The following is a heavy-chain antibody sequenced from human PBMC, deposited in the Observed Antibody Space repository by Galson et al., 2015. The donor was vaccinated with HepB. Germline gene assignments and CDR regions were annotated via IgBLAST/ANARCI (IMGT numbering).Heavy chain of an antibody. CDR3: AKARPEREHIVVVPAALNWREYYYYGMDV. D-gene: IGHD2-2*01. V-gene: IGHV3-23*01. CDR1: GFTFSSYA. CDR2: ISGSGGST. J-gene: IGHJ6*02. Sequence: SLRLSCAASGFTFSSYAMSWVRQAPGKGLEWVSAISGSGGSTYYADSVKGRFTISRDNSKNTLYLQMNSLRAEDTAVYYCAKARPEREHIVVVPAALNWREYYYYGMDVWGQGTTVTVSS.